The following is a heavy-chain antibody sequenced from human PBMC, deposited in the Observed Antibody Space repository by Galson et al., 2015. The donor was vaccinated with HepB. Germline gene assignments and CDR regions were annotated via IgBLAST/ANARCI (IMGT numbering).Heavy chain of an antibody. Sequence: SLRLSCAASGFTFSNAWMNWVRQAPGKGLEWVGRIKSKTDGGTTDYAAPVKGRFTISRDDSKNTLYLQMNSLKTEDTAVYYCTTLPYCSSTSCYDAFDIWGQGTMVTVSS. D-gene: IGHD2-2*01. CDR1: GFTFSNAW. V-gene: IGHV3-15*07. J-gene: IGHJ3*02. CDR2: IKSKTDGGTT. CDR3: TTLPYCSSTSCYDAFDI.